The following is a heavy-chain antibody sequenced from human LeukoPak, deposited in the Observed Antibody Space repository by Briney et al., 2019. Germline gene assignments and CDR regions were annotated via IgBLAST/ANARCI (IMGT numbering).Heavy chain of an antibody. J-gene: IGHJ3*02. CDR1: GGTFSSYA. Sequence: ASVKVSCKASGGTFSSYAISWVRQAPGQGLEWMGRIIPIFGTANYAQKFQGRVTITADESTSTAYMELSSLRSEDTAVYYCASERPRSGWSDDAFDIWGQGTMVTVSS. V-gene: IGHV1-69*13. CDR3: ASERPRSGWSDDAFDI. D-gene: IGHD6-19*01. CDR2: IIPIFGTA.